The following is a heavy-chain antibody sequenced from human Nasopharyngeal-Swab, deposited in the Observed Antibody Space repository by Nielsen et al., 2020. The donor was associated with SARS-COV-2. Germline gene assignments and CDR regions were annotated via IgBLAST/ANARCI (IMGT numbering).Heavy chain of an antibody. D-gene: IGHD2-2*02. V-gene: IGHV3-74*01. CDR1: GFTFSSYW. CDR3: AKAAPGYCSSTSCYKDYMDV. J-gene: IGHJ6*03. CDR2: INTDGSST. Sequence: GESLKISCAASGFTFSSYWMHWVRQAPGKGLVWVSRINTDGSSTNYADSVKGRFTISRDNAKNTLYLQMNSLRAEDTAVYYCAKAAPGYCSSTSCYKDYMDVWGKGTTVTVSS.